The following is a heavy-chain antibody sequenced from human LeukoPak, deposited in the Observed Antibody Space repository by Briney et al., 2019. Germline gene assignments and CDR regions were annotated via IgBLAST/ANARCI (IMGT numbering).Heavy chain of an antibody. Sequence: PSETLSLTCTVSGGSISNYYRSWIRQPPGKGLEWIGHIYSSGSTTYSPSLKSRVTMSVDTSKNQFSLKLTSVTAADTAVYYCAREATTRFYFDFWGQGTLVTVSS. J-gene: IGHJ4*02. CDR2: IYSSGST. V-gene: IGHV4-4*08. CDR3: AREATTRFYFDF. CDR1: GGSISNYY. D-gene: IGHD1-26*01.